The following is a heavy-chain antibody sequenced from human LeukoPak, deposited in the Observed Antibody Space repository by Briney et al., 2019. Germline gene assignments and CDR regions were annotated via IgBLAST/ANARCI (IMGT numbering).Heavy chain of an antibody. D-gene: IGHD1-14*01. CDR1: GYTLTELS. Sequence: GASVKVSCKVSGYTLTELSMHWVRQAPGKGLEWMGGFDPEDGETIYAQKFQGRVTMTGDTSTDTAYMELSSLRSEDTAVYYCATVARKQQVIYYYYGMEVWGQGTTVTVSS. CDR3: ATVARKQQVIYYYYGMEV. V-gene: IGHV1-24*01. CDR2: FDPEDGET. J-gene: IGHJ6*02.